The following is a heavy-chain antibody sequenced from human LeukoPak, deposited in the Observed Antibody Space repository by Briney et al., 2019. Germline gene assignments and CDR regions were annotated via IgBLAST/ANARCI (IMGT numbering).Heavy chain of an antibody. Sequence: KASETLSLTCTVSGGSISSYYWNWLRQPPGKGLEWIGRVYTNGATNYNPSLKSRVTMSIDTSKNQFSLKFKSVTAADTAVYYCARGPLGSGWYVADWYFGLWGRGALVTVSS. CDR3: ARGPLGSGWYVADWYFGL. D-gene: IGHD6-19*01. CDR2: VYTNGAT. V-gene: IGHV4-4*07. J-gene: IGHJ2*01. CDR1: GGSISSYY.